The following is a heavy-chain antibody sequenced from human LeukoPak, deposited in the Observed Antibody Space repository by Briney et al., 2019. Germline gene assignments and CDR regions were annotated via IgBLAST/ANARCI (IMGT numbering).Heavy chain of an antibody. D-gene: IGHD1-26*01. CDR3: ARETEGGWFDP. Sequence: GGSLRLSCATSGFTFSIYNLHWVRQALGKGLEWVAVLSYDRRNEYYADSVKGRFTISRDSSKNTVCLEMNSLRPEDTALYYCARETEGGWFDPWGQGTLVTVSS. CDR1: GFTFSIYN. CDR2: LSYDRRNE. V-gene: IGHV3-30*04. J-gene: IGHJ5*02.